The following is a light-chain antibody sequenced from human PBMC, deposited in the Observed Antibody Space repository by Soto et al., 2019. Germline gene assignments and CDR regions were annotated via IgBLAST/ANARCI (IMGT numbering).Light chain of an antibody. J-gene: IGKJ5*01. CDR1: QSVSSN. CDR2: GAS. Sequence: EIVMTQSPATLSVSPGERATVSCRASQSVSSNLAWYQQKPGQAPRLLIYGASTRATGIPARFSGSGSGTEFTLTFSSLQSEDFAVYYCQQYNNWPPLTFGQGTRPEIK. V-gene: IGKV3-15*01. CDR3: QQYNNWPPLT.